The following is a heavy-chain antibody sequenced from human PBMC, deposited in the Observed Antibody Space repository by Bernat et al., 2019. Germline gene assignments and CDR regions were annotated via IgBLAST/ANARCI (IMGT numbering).Heavy chain of an antibody. CDR3: ARSGRTGAEYFQH. Sequence: QVQLQESGPGLVKPSETLSLTCTVSGGSISSYYWSWIRQPPGKGLEWIGYIYYSGSTNYNPSLKSRVTISVDTSKNQFSLKLRSVTAADTAVYYCARSGRTGAEYFQHWGQGTLVTVSS. D-gene: IGHD1-26*01. V-gene: IGHV4-59*01. CDR2: IYYSGST. CDR1: GGSISSYY. J-gene: IGHJ1*01.